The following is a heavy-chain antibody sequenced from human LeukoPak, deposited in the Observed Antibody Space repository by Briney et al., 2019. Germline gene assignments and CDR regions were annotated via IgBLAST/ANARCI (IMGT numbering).Heavy chain of an antibody. CDR1: GFTFSSYA. D-gene: IGHD3-10*01. V-gene: IGHV3-7*03. Sequence: PGGSLRLSCAASGFTFSSYAMHWVRRAPGKGLEWVASVKKDASEKYYVDSVKGRFTISRDNAKNSLYLQMNSLRVEDTAVYYCATDLDYGSPFDYWGQGTLVTVSS. CDR3: ATDLDYGSPFDY. CDR2: VKKDASEK. J-gene: IGHJ4*02.